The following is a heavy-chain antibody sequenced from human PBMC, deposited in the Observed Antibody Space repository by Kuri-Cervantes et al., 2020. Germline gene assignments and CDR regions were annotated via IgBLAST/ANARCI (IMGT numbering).Heavy chain of an antibody. D-gene: IGHD5-12*01. Sequence: SVKVSCKASGGTFSSYAISWVRQAPGQGLEWMGGIIPIFGTANYAQKFQGRVTITTDESTSTAYMELRSLRSDDTAVYYCARGYSGYDYGYYYYYMDVWGKGTTVTVSS. CDR3: ARGYSGYDYGYYYYYMDV. CDR1: GGTFSSYA. J-gene: IGHJ6*03. CDR2: IIPIFGTA. V-gene: IGHV1-69*05.